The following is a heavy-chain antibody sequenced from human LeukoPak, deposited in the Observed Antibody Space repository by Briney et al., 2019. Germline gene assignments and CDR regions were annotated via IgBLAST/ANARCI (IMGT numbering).Heavy chain of an antibody. CDR2: INHTGST. J-gene: IGHJ6*02. D-gene: IGHD6-19*01. Sequence: SETLSLTCAVYGGSFSGYYWCWIRQPPGKGLEWIGEINHTGSTNYNPSLKSRVTISVDTSKNQFSLKLSSVTAADTAVYYCARGGVAAPQDHLRDYYYYGMDVWGQGTTVTVSS. CDR1: GGSFSGYY. CDR3: ARGGVAAPQDHLRDYYYYGMDV. V-gene: IGHV4-34*01.